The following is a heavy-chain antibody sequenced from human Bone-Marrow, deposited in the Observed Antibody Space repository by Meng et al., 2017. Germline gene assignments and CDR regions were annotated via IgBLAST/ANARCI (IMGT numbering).Heavy chain of an antibody. CDR3: ARTNWEDWYFDL. J-gene: IGHJ2*01. Sequence: VSRVQYGAEVKKPGCSVKVSCKASGGTFSSYAISWVRQAPGQGLEWMGGIIPIFGTANYAQKFQGRVTITADESTSTAYMELSSLRSEDTAVYYCARTNWEDWYFDLWGRGTLVTVSS. D-gene: IGHD1-1*01. V-gene: IGHV1-69*01. CDR1: GGTFSSYA. CDR2: IIPIFGTA.